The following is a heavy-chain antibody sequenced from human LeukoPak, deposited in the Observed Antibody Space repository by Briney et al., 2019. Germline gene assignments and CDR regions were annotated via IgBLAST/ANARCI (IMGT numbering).Heavy chain of an antibody. CDR2: ISAYNGNT. J-gene: IGHJ5*02. D-gene: IGHD3-9*01. CDR1: GYTFTSYG. Sequence: ASVKVSCKASGYTFTSYGISWVRQAPGQGLEWMGWISAYNGNTNYAQKLQGRVTMTTDTSTSTAYMELRSLRSDDTAVYYCARVTLEYYDILTGYSYWFDPWGQGTLVTVSS. V-gene: IGHV1-18*01. CDR3: ARVTLEYYDILTGYSYWFDP.